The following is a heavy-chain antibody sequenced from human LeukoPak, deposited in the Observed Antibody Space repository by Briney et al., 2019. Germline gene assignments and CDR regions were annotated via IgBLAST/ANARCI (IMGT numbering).Heavy chain of an antibody. V-gene: IGHV4-39*01. CDR1: GGSISSSSYY. D-gene: IGHD5-18*01. CDR3: VAGTAMVMDWFDP. Sequence: SETLSLTCTVSGGSISSSSYYWGWIRQPPGKGLEWIGSIYYSGSTYYNPSLKSRVTISVDTSKNQFSLKLSSVTAADTAVYYRVAGTAMVMDWFDPWGQGTLVTVSS. J-gene: IGHJ5*02. CDR2: IYYSGST.